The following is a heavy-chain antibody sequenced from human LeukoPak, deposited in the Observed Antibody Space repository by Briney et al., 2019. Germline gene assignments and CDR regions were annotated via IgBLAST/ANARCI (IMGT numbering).Heavy chain of an antibody. J-gene: IGHJ4*02. CDR1: GFTFDDYA. CDR3: ARRRYSGSSQHFDY. CDR2: ISWNSGSI. D-gene: IGHD1-26*01. Sequence: PGGSLRLSCAASGFTFDDYAMHWVRQAPGKGLEWVSGISWNSGSIGYADSVKGRFTISRDNAKNSLYLQMNSLRAEDTAVYYCARRRYSGSSQHFDYWGQGTLVTVSS. V-gene: IGHV3-9*01.